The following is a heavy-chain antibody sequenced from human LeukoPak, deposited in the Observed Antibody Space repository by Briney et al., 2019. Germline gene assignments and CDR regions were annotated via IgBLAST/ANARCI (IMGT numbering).Heavy chain of an antibody. CDR3: ARDSPTNYYDAG. V-gene: IGHV1-69*10. D-gene: IGHD3-22*01. Sequence: ASVKVSCKASGYTFTSYGISWVRQAPGQGLEWMGGIIPMFGVANYAQKFQGRVTITADKSTSIAYMELSSLRSEDTAVYYCARDSPTNYYDAGWGQGTLVTVSS. CDR1: GYTFTSYG. J-gene: IGHJ4*02. CDR2: IIPMFGVA.